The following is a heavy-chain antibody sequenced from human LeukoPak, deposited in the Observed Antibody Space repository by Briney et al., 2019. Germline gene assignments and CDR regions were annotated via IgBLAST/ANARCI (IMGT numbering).Heavy chain of an antibody. J-gene: IGHJ4*02. D-gene: IGHD6-13*01. CDR3: ARGLVAAAAVDY. CDR1: GYTFTSYG. V-gene: IGHV1-8*01. Sequence: ASVKVSRKASGYTFTSYGINWVRQATGQGLEWMGWMNPNSGNTGYAQKFQGRVTMTRNTSISTAYMELSSLRSEDTAVYYCARGLVAAAAVDYWGQGTLVTVSS. CDR2: MNPNSGNT.